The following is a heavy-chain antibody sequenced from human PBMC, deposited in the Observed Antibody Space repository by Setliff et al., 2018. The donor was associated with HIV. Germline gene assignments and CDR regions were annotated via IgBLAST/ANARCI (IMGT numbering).Heavy chain of an antibody. CDR3: ARFCSGGSCPDY. V-gene: IGHV4-39*07. CDR1: GGSISSSSYY. Sequence: SETLSLTCTFSGGSISSSSYYWGWIRQPPGKRLEWIGNVYYSGTTYYNPSLKSRVTIGMDTSKNQVSLTLSSVTAVDTAVYYCARFCSGGSCPDYWGQGTLVTVSS. CDR2: VYYSGTT. D-gene: IGHD2-15*01. J-gene: IGHJ4*02.